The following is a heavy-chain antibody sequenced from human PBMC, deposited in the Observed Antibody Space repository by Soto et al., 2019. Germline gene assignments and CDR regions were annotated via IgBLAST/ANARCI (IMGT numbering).Heavy chain of an antibody. V-gene: IGHV1-2*02. CDR1: GYTFTGYY. CDR2: INPNSGGT. J-gene: IGHJ6*02. Sequence: GASVKVSCKASGYTFTGYYMHWVRQAPGQGLEWMGWINPNSGGTNYAQKFQGRVTMTRDTSISTAYMELSRLRSEDTAVYYCARGRTIFGVVITRRYYYYGMDVWGQGTTVTVSS. CDR3: ARGRTIFGVVITRRYYYYGMDV. D-gene: IGHD3-3*01.